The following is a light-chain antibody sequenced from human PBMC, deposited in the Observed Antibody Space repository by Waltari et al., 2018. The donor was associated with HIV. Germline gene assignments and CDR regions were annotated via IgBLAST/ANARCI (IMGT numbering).Light chain of an antibody. CDR2: QDT. CDR1: SLGTQY. J-gene: IGLJ1*01. V-gene: IGLV3-1*01. Sequence: SHELTQSPSLSVSPGQTASVTCSGDSLGTQYVYWYQHKPGQSPVLVIYQDTKRPSGFSERFSGSNSGNTATLTFSGTQVMDEADYYCQAWDSNTAVFGSGTKVTVL. CDR3: QAWDSNTAV.